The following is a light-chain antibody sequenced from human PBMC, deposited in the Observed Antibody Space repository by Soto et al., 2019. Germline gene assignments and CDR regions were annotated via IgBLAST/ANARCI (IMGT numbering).Light chain of an antibody. Sequence: QSVLTQPPSASGTPGQRVTISCSGSSSNIGSNYVYWYQQLPGTAPKVLIYRNNQRPSGVPDRFSGSKSGTSASLAISGLRSEDEDDYYCAAWDDSMSRVFGGGTKVTVL. V-gene: IGLV1-47*01. CDR2: RNN. CDR1: SSNIGSNY. J-gene: IGLJ2*01. CDR3: AAWDDSMSRV.